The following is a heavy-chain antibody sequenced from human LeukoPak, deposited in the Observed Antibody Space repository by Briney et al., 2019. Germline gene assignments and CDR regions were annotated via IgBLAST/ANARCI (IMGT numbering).Heavy chain of an antibody. CDR3: ARVSSSSWPEPIRYYYYGMDV. J-gene: IGHJ6*04. V-gene: IGHV4-59*01. Sequence: PSETLSLTCTVSGGSISSYYRNWIRQPPGKGLEWIGYIYYSGSTNYNPSLKSRVTISVDTSKNQFSLKLSSVTAADTAVYHCARVSSSSWPEPIRYYYYGMDVWGKGTTVTVSS. CDR2: IYYSGST. D-gene: IGHD6-13*01. CDR1: GGSISSYY.